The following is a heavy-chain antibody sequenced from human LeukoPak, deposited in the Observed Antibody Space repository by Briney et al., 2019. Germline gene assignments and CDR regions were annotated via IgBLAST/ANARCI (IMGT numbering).Heavy chain of an antibody. J-gene: IGHJ6*02. D-gene: IGHD2-15*01. Sequence: GGCLRLSCAASGFTFSSYSMNWVRQAPGKGLEWVSSICSSSSYIYYADSVKGRFTISRDNANNSLYLQMNSLRAEDTAVYYCARSLVVAATRDYYYGMDVWGQGTTVTVSS. CDR3: ARSLVVAATRDYYYGMDV. CDR1: GFTFSSYS. V-gene: IGHV3-21*01. CDR2: ICSSSSYI.